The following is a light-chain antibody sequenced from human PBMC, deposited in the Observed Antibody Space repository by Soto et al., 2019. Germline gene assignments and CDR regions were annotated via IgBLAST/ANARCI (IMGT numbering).Light chain of an antibody. J-gene: IGKJ5*01. V-gene: IGKV1-39*01. CDR2: GAS. Sequence: DIEMTQSPSSLSAFVGDTVTIICRARQSIKMFLNWYQQKPGQAPKLLMHGASTLERGVPSRFSGSASGTEFVLTISNLQPEDFAIYFCQQSYRTTTFGQGTRLEIK. CDR1: QSIKMF. CDR3: QQSYRTTT.